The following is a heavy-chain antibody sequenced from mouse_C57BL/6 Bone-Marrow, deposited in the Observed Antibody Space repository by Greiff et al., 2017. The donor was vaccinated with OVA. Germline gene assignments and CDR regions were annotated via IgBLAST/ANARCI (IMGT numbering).Heavy chain of an antibody. CDR1: GFSLTSYA. J-gene: IGHJ4*01. CDR3: ARNPPHEDYAMDY. CDR2: IWTGGGT. Sequence: VQLQESGPGLVAPSQSLSITCTVSGFSLTSYAISWVRQPPGKGLEWLGVIWTGGGTNYNSALKSRLSISKDNSKSQVFLKMNNLQNDDTARYYRARNPPHEDYAMDYWGQGTSVTVSS. V-gene: IGHV2-9-1*01.